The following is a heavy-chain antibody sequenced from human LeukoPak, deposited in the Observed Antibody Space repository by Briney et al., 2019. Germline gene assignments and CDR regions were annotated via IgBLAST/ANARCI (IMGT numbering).Heavy chain of an antibody. CDR1: GFSISSGHY. J-gene: IGHJ6*02. V-gene: IGHV4-38-2*02. Sequence: KPSETLSLTCTVSGFSISSGHYWGWVRQPPGAGLEWIGSVYQSGTTYYNPSLKSRVTTSVDMSKNQFSLKLSSVTAADTAVYYCAREWGIAAAGTGYYYYGMDVWGQGTTVTVSS. D-gene: IGHD6-13*01. CDR3: AREWGIAAAGTGYYYYGMDV. CDR2: VYQSGTT.